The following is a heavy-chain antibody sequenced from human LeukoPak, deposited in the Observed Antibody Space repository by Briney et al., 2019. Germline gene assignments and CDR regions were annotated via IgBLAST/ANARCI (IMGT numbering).Heavy chain of an antibody. D-gene: IGHD3-9*01. Sequence: PSETLSLTCAVSGYSISSGYYWGWIRQPAGKGLEWIGSIYHSGSTYYNPSLKSRVTISVDTSKNQFSLKLSSVTAADTAVYYCATDILTGYHAFDIWGQGTMVTVSS. CDR2: IYHSGST. V-gene: IGHV4-38-2*01. CDR3: ATDILTGYHAFDI. CDR1: GYSISSGYY. J-gene: IGHJ3*02.